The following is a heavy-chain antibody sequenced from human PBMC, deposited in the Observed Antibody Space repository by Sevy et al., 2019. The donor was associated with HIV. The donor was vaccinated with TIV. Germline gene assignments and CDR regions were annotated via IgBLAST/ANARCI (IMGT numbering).Heavy chain of an antibody. D-gene: IGHD2-2*02. CDR3: ARDAGYCSSTSCYRGDYFDY. J-gene: IGHJ4*02. CDR2: IKEDGSEK. Sequence: GGSLRLSCAASGFTFSGNWMSWVRQAPGKGLEWVADIKEDGSEKYYVDSVKGRFTISGHNAKKSLYLQMNNLGAEDSAVYYCARDAGYCSSTSCYRGDYFDYWGQGTLVTVSS. V-gene: IGHV3-7*01. CDR1: GFTFSGNW.